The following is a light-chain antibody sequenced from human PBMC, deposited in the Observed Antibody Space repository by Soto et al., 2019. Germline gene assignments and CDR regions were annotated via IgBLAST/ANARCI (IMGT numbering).Light chain of an antibody. V-gene: IGLV2-14*01. Sequence: QSVLTQPASVSGSPGQSITISCIGSSSDVGGYNYVSWYQHHPGRVPKPMIFEVSDRPSGVSSRFSGSKSGNTAYLTISGLQAEDEADYYCSSFSSTSTIVFGGGTKVTAL. J-gene: IGLJ2*01. CDR2: EVS. CDR3: SSFSSTSTIV. CDR1: SSDVGGYNY.